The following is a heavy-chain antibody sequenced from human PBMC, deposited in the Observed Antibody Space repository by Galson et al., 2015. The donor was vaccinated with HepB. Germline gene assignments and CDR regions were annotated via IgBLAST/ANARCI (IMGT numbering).Heavy chain of an antibody. D-gene: IGHD3-10*01. CDR1: GGSISSGGYY. V-gene: IGHV4-31*03. CDR2: IYYSGST. CDR3: ARRSMVRGWWFDP. J-gene: IGHJ5*02. Sequence: TLSLTCTVSGGSISSGGYYWSWIRQHPGKGLEWIGYIYYSGSTYYNPSLKSRVTISVDTSKNQFSLKLSSVTAADTAVYYCARRSMVRGWWFDPWGQGTLVTVSS.